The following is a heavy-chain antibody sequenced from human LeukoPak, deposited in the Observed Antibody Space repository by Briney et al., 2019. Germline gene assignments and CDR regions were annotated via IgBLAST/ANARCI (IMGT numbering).Heavy chain of an antibody. J-gene: IGHJ4*02. Sequence: SQTLSLTCTVSGGSISSGSYYWSWIRQPAGKGLEWIGRIYTSGSTNYNPSLKSRVTISVDTSKNQFSLKLSSVTAADTAVYYCATGYSGYDFCPGYWGQGTLVTVSS. D-gene: IGHD5-12*01. CDR1: GGSISSGSYY. V-gene: IGHV4-61*02. CDR2: IYTSGST. CDR3: ATGYSGYDFCPGY.